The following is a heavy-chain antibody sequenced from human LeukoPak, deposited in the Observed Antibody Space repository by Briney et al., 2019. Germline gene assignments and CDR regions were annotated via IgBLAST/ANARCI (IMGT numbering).Heavy chain of an antibody. CDR1: GFTFSSYA. V-gene: IGHV3-23*01. D-gene: IGHD3-22*01. CDR3: AKDEGYDSSGYYGY. J-gene: IGHJ4*02. Sequence: GGSLRLSCAASGFTFSSYAMSWVRQAPGKGLEWVSAISGSGGSTYYADSVKGRFTISRDNSKNTLYLQMNSLRAEDTAVYYCAKDEGYDSSGYYGYWGQGTLVTVFS. CDR2: ISGSGGST.